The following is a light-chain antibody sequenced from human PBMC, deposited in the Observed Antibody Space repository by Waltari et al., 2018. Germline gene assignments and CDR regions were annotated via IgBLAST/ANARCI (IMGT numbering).Light chain of an antibody. CDR1: QSVSSY. Sequence: EIVLTQSPATLSLSPGERATLSCRASQSVSSYLAWYQQKPGQAPRLLIYDASNRATGIPARFSGSGSGTDFTLTISSLEPEDFAVYYCQQRRRTFGQETKLEI. CDR3: QQRRRT. J-gene: IGKJ2*01. CDR2: DAS. V-gene: IGKV3-11*01.